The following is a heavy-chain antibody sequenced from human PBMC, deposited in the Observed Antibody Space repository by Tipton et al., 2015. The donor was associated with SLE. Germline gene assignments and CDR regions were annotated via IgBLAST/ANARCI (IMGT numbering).Heavy chain of an antibody. Sequence: SLRLSCAASGFTFRHYAMSWVRQAPGKGLEWVSTISGGGGSTYYADSVKGRFTISRDTSKNTLYLQMNSLRAEDTAVYYCAKDDFGGDPTGYFPHWGQGTLVTVSS. CDR1: GFTFRHYA. CDR2: ISGGGGST. CDR3: AKDDFGGDPTGYFPH. J-gene: IGHJ1*01. V-gene: IGHV3-23*01. D-gene: IGHD2-21*02.